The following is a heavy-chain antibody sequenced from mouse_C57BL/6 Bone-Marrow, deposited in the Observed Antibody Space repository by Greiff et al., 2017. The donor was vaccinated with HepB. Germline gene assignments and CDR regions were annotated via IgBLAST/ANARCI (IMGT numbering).Heavy chain of an antibody. CDR3: ARDYYGSSGDWYFDV. D-gene: IGHD1-1*01. CDR2: IDPSDSYT. Sequence: VQLQQPGAELVMPGASVKLSCKASGYTFTSYWMHWVKQRPGQGLEWIGEIDPSDSYTNYNQKFKGKATLTVDTSSSTAYMQLSSLTSEDSAVYYCARDYYGSSGDWYFDVWGTGTTVTVSS. CDR1: GYTFTSYW. J-gene: IGHJ1*03. V-gene: IGHV1-69*01.